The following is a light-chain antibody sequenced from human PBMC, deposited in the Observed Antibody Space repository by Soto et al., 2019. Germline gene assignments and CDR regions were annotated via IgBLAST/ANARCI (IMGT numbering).Light chain of an antibody. CDR1: SSDVGGYNY. CDR3: SSYTRSSTLHV. J-gene: IGLJ1*01. CDR2: DVS. Sequence: QSALTQPASVSGSPGQSITISCTGTSSDVGGYNYVSWYQQHPGKAPKLMIYDVSNRPSGVSNRFSVSKSGNTASLTISGLQAEDEADYYCSSYTRSSTLHVFGAGTKLTVL. V-gene: IGLV2-14*03.